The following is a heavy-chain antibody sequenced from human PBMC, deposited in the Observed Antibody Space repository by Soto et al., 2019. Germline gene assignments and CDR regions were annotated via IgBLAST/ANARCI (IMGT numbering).Heavy chain of an antibody. CDR2: VHYSGTT. D-gene: IGHD2-15*01. CDR3: GRSFPDGCSGAACYQDY. Sequence: SETLSLTCSVSGGSLSTFHWSWIRQPPGKGLEWIGYVHYSGTTDYSPSLRGRVTISMDASRNDFYLILRSVTAADTAVYYCGRSFPDGCSGAACYQDYWGQGTLVTVSS. CDR1: GGSLSTFH. J-gene: IGHJ4*02. V-gene: IGHV4-59*08.